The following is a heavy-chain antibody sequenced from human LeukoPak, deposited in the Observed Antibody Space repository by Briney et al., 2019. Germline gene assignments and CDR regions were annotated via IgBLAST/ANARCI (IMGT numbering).Heavy chain of an antibody. CDR3: ARQDYGDYGDANWSDP. V-gene: IGHV4-59*08. Sequence: SETLSLTCTVSGGSISSYYWSWIRQPPGKGLEWIGYIYYSGSTNYNPSLKSRVTISVDTSKNQFSLKLSSVTAADTAVYYCARQDYGDYGDANWSDPWGQGTLVTVSS. CDR1: GGSISSYY. CDR2: IYYSGST. D-gene: IGHD4-17*01. J-gene: IGHJ5*02.